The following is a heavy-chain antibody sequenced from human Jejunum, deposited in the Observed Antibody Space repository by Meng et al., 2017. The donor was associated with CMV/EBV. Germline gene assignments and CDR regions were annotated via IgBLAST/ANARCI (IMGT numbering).Heavy chain of an antibody. CDR2: IYSGGST. CDR1: GFHSSSNY. CDR3: GRDKRSLSY. V-gene: IGHV3-66*02. J-gene: IGHJ4*02. Sequence: LRLSCTASGFHSSSNYMTWVRQCPGKGLEWLSVIYSGGSTFYADSVKGRFTITRDNSENTVYLQMNSLRPEDTAIYYCGRDKRSLSYWGQGTLVTVSS.